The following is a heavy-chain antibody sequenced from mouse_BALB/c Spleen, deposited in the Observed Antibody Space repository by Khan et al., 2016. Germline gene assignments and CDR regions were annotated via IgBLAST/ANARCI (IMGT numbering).Heavy chain of an antibody. V-gene: IGHV3-1*02. J-gene: IGHJ4*01. CDR1: GYSITSGYS. CDR2: IHYSGGT. CDR3: TRSHGYDAMDY. Sequence: EVQLQESGPDLVKPSQSLSLTCTVTGYSITSGYSWHWIRQFPGNKLEWMGYIHYSGGTKYIPSLKSRISITRDTSKNQFFLQLNSVTPEDTATYYCTRSHGYDAMDYWGQGTSVTVSS.